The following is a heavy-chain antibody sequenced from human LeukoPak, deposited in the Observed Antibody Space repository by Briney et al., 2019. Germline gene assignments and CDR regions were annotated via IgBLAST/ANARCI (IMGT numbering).Heavy chain of an antibody. D-gene: IGHD5-12*01. J-gene: IGHJ4*02. CDR1: GFTFSSYA. V-gene: IGHV3-30-3*01. CDR2: ISYEGSNN. CDR3: ARGRNVVATSGYFDY. Sequence: GGSLRLSCAASGFTFSSYAMHWVRQAPGKGLEWVATISYEGSNNYYADSVKGRFTISRDNSKNTLYLQMNSLRAEDTAVYYCARGRNVVATSGYFDYWGQGTLVTVSS.